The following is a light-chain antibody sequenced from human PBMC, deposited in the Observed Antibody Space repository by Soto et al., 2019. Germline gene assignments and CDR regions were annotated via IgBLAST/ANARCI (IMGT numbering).Light chain of an antibody. CDR3: QQYNNWPSLT. J-gene: IGKJ5*01. CDR1: QSVSSN. CDR2: GAS. V-gene: IGKV3-15*01. Sequence: EIVMTQSPVTLSVSPGERATLSCRASQSVSSNLAWYQQKPGQAPRLLIYGASTRATGIPARFSGSGSGTEFTLTISSLQSEDFEVYYCQQYNNWPSLTFGPGTRLEIK.